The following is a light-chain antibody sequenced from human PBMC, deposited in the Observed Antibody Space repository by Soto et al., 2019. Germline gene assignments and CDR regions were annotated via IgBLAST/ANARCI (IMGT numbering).Light chain of an antibody. V-gene: IGKV3-20*01. J-gene: IGKJ1*01. CDR2: GAS. CDR3: QQYGSSGT. Sequence: ETALTESQGTLSLSPGERATLSCRASQSVSNNYLAWYQQKPRQAPRLLIYGASNRATGIPDRFSGSGSGTDFTLTISRLEPGDFAVYYCQQYGSSGTFGQGTKVDIK. CDR1: QSVSNNY.